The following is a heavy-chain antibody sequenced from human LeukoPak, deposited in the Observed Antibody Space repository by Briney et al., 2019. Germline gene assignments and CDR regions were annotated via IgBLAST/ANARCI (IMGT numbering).Heavy chain of an antibody. CDR3: ARGPYPDY. V-gene: IGHV3-21*01. CDR1: GFTFNSYS. Sequence: GGSLRLSCAASGFTFNSYSMNWARQAPGKGLEWVSSINSGNSNIHYADSVRGRFTISRDNAKNLLYLQMNSLRAEDTAVYYCARGPYPDYWGHGTLVTVSS. CDR2: INSGNSNI. J-gene: IGHJ4*01.